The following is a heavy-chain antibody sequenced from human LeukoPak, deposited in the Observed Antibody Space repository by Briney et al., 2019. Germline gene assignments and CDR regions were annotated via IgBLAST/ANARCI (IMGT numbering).Heavy chain of an antibody. CDR1: GGSVSSSS. Sequence: SETLSLTCIVSGGSVSSSSWSWIRQPPGEGLEWIGYIYNSESTTYNPSLKSRVTISVDMSKNELSLRLTSVTAADTAVFHCAKVHRYSNVWEPDYWGQGTLVSVSS. V-gene: IGHV4-59*02. CDR3: AKVHRYSNVWEPDY. J-gene: IGHJ4*02. D-gene: IGHD6-19*01. CDR2: IYNSEST.